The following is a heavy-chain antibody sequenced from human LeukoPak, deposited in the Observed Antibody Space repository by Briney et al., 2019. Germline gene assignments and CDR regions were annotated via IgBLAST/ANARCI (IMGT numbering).Heavy chain of an antibody. Sequence: PSETLSLTCTVSGGSISSGSYYWSWIRQPAGKGLEWIGRIYTSGSTNYNPSLKSRVTISVDTSKNQFSLKLSSVTAADTAVYYCARGFYGSGSYFAPYYYYYMDVWGKGTTVTVSS. V-gene: IGHV4-61*02. CDR2: IYTSGST. J-gene: IGHJ6*03. CDR3: ARGFYGSGSYFAPYYYYYMDV. D-gene: IGHD3-10*01. CDR1: GGSISSGSYY.